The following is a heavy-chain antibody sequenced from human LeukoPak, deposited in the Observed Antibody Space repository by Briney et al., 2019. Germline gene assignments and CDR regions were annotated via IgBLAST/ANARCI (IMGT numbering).Heavy chain of an antibody. V-gene: IGHV3-23*01. CDR2: ISGSGGST. Sequence: GGSLRLSCAASGFTFSSYAMSWVRQAPGKGLEWVSAISGSGGSTYYADSVKGRFTISRDNSKNTLYLQMNSLKTEDTAVYYCARAYSSAWYSPGYWGQGTLVTVSS. D-gene: IGHD6-19*01. J-gene: IGHJ4*02. CDR3: ARAYSSAWYSPGY. CDR1: GFTFSSYA.